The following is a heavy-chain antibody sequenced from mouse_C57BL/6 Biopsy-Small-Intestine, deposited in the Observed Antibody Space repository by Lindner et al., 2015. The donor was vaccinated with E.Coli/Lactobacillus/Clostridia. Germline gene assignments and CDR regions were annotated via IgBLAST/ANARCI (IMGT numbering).Heavy chain of an antibody. J-gene: IGHJ4*01. CDR2: IYPGSGGT. V-gene: IGHV1-54*02. CDR1: GYAFSNYL. Sequence: VQLQESGAELVRPGTSVKVSCKASGYAFSNYLIEWVKQRPGQGLEWIGVIYPGSGGTNYNEKFKGKATFTADTSSNTAYMQLSSLTTEDSAIYYCAREEGGAMDYWGQGTSVTVSS. CDR3: AREEGGAMDY.